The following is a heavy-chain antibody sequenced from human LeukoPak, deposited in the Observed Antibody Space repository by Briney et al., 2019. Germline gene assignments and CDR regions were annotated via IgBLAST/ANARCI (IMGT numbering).Heavy chain of an antibody. V-gene: IGHV3-48*01. D-gene: IGHD6-19*01. CDR1: GFTFSSYS. CDR2: ISSSSSTI. J-gene: IGHJ4*02. CDR3: ARDRRGWLGYYFDY. Sequence: PGGSLRLSCAASGFTFSSYSMNWVRQAPGKGLEWVSYISSSSSTIYYADSVKGRFTISRDNAKNSLYLQMNSLRAEDTAVYYCARDRRGWLGYYFDYWGQGTLVTVSS.